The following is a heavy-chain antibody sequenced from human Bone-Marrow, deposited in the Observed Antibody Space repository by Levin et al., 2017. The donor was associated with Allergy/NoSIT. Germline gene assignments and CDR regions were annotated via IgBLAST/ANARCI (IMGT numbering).Heavy chain of an antibody. CDR1: GGSIRSYY. J-gene: IGHJ5*02. Sequence: SQTLSLTCTVSGGSIRSYYWSWIRQPPGKGLEWIGYIYYSGSTNYNPSLKSRVTISVDTSKNQFSLKLSSVTAADTAVYYCARGGLGGWFGDQLNWFDPWGQGTLVTVSS. CDR3: ARGGLGGWFGDQLNWFDP. V-gene: IGHV4-59*01. CDR2: IYYSGST. D-gene: IGHD3-10*01.